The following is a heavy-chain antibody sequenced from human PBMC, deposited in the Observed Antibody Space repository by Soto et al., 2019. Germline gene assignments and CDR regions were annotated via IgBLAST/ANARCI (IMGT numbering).Heavy chain of an antibody. CDR1: AFTLSTYT. D-gene: IGHD3-16*01. J-gene: IGHJ4*02. V-gene: IGHV3-30-3*01. CDR2: ISFDGDTE. CDR3: ARVLGGVPGIFDT. Sequence: QVQVVESGGGVVQPGGSLRLSCAASAFTLSTYTMHWVRQAPDKGLEWVAVISFDGDTEYNADSVKGRFTVSRDDSKNALYLLMNSLRPEDTGIYYCARVLGGVPGIFDTWDQGTLVTVSS.